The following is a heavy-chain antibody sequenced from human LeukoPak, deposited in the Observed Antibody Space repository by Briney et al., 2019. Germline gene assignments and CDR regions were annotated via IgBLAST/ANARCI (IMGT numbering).Heavy chain of an antibody. Sequence: GGSLRLSCAASGFTVRTTYMSWVRQAPGKGLEWVSFIYIGGDTYYADSVKGRFTISRDNSKNTLYLQMNSLRVEDMAVYYCARGCTGWNLDSWGQGTLVTVSS. V-gene: IGHV3-53*01. J-gene: IGHJ4*02. CDR1: GFTVRTTY. CDR2: IYIGGDT. CDR3: ARGCTGWNLDS. D-gene: IGHD2-8*02.